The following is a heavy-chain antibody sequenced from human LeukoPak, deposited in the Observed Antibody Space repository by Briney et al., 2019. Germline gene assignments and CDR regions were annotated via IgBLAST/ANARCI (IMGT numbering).Heavy chain of an antibody. D-gene: IGHD3-10*01. CDR1: GFTFSSFG. J-gene: IGHJ4*02. CDR2: IWSDGSNK. CDR3: ARDRDHYGSGTYTPFDY. V-gene: IGHV3-33*01. Sequence: GRSLRLSCTASGFTFSSFGMHWDGHAPGKGLEGVTFIWSDGSNKYSADSLKGRFTISRDNSKNTLYLQRNSLRAEDTAVYYCARDRDHYGSGTYTPFDYWGQGTLVTVSS.